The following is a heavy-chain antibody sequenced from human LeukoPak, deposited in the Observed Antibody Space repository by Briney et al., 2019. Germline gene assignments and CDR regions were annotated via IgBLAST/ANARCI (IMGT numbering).Heavy chain of an antibody. V-gene: IGHV4-39*01. CDR3: ARQGGSYRFDY. J-gene: IGHJ4*02. CDR2: IYYSGST. Sequence: SETLSLTCNVSGDSISGSSYYWGCIRQPPGKRLEWIGSIYYSGSTYYNPSLKSRVTISVDTSKNQFSLKLSSVTAADTAVYYCARQGGSYRFDYWGQGTLVTVSS. CDR1: GDSISGSSYY. D-gene: IGHD1-26*01.